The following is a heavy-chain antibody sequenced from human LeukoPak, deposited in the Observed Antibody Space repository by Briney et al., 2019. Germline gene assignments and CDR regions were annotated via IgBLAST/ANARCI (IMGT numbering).Heavy chain of an antibody. CDR2: ISYDGSNK. V-gene: IGHV3-30-3*01. Sequence: PGGSLRLSCAASGFTFSSYVMYWARQAPGKGLEWVAVISYDGSNKYYADSVKGRFTISRDNSKNTLYLQMNSLRAEDTAVYYCARDLEWLSISAYYYYGMDVWGQGTAVTVSS. J-gene: IGHJ6*02. D-gene: IGHD3-3*01. CDR3: ARDLEWLSISAYYYYGMDV. CDR1: GFTFSSYV.